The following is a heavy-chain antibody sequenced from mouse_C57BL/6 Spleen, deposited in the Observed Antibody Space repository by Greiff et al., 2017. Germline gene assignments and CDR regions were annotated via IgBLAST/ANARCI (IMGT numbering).Heavy chain of an antibody. D-gene: IGHD2-2*01. CDR3: AVYGCDGEFAY. CDR2: IDPEDGDT. CDR1: GFNFKDYY. Sequence: VQLQQSGAELVMPGASVKLSCTASGFNFKDYYMHWVKQRTEQGLEWIGRIDPEDGDTKYAPKFQGKATITADTSSNTAYLQLSSLTSEDTADYYGAVYGCDGEFAYWGQGTLVTVSA. V-gene: IGHV14-2*01. J-gene: IGHJ3*01.